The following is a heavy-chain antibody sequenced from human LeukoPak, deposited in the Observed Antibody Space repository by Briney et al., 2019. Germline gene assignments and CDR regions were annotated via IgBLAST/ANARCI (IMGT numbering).Heavy chain of an antibody. CDR3: TGGPHYGFWSGYSYYFDY. J-gene: IGHJ4*02. CDR1: GGSISSYY. V-gene: IGHV4-4*07. D-gene: IGHD3-3*01. CDR2: IYTSGST. Sequence: SETLSLTCTVSGGSISSYYWSWIRQPAGKGLEWIGRIYTSGSTNYNPSLKSRVTMSVDTSKNQFSLKLSSVTAADTAVYYCTGGPHYGFWSGYSYYFDYWGQGTLVTVSS.